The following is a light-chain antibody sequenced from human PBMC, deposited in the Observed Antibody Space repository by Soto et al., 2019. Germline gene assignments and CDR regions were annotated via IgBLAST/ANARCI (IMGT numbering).Light chain of an antibody. CDR1: SSNIGAGYE. Sequence: QSVLTQPPSVSEAPGQRVTISCTGSSSNIGAGYEAHWYQQVPGTAPKLLIYENNNRPSGVPDRFSGSKSGTSASLAITGLQAEDEAEYYCGTWDSSLTAVVFGGGTKLTVL. J-gene: IGLJ2*01. CDR3: GTWDSSLTAVV. V-gene: IGLV1-40*01. CDR2: ENN.